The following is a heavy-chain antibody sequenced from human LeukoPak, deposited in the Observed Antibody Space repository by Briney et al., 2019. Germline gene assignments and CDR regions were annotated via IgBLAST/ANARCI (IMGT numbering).Heavy chain of an antibody. J-gene: IGHJ4*02. CDR2: INPNSGGT. CDR1: GYTFNGYY. CDR3: ARWMTTVITPDY. Sequence: ASVKVSCKASGYTFNGYYLHWVRQAPGQGLEWMGWINPNSGGTNHAQNFQGRVTMTRDTSISTAYMELSRLRSDDTAVYYCARWMTTVITPDYWGQGTLVTVSS. D-gene: IGHD4-11*01. V-gene: IGHV1-2*02.